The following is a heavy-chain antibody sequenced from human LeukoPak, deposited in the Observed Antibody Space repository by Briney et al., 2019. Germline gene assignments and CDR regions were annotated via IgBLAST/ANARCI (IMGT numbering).Heavy chain of an antibody. Sequence: GASVKVSCKVSGYTLTELSMHWVRQAPGKGLEWMGGFDPEDGETIYAQKFQGRVTMTEDTSTDTAYMELSSLRSEDTAVYYCATWGVVPAAIGSVGGWFDPWGQGTLVTVSS. V-gene: IGHV1-24*01. D-gene: IGHD2-2*02. J-gene: IGHJ5*02. CDR1: GYTLTELS. CDR3: ATWGVVPAAIGSVGGWFDP. CDR2: FDPEDGET.